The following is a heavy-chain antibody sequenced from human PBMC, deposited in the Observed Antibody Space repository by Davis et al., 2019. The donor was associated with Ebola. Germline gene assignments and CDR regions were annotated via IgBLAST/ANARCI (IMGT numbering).Heavy chain of an antibody. Sequence: PAGSLTLSCAASGFTFSESWMACVRQAPGTGLEWLANMLHNGSEKYSAGPVKGRFTIPRDNDRNSFYLQMNSLRVEDTDVYYCARDNYWKLDYWGQGILVTVSS. CDR3: ARDNYWKLDY. J-gene: IGHJ4*02. V-gene: IGHV3-7*01. CDR2: MLHNGSEK. CDR1: GFTFSESW. D-gene: IGHD4-11*01.